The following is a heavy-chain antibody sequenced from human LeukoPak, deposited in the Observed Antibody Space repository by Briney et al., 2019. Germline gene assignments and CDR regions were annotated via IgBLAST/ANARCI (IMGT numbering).Heavy chain of an antibody. CDR2: ISYDGSNK. Sequence: GGSLRLSCAASRFTFSSYAMNWVRQAPGQGLEWVAVISYDGSNKYYADSVKGRFTISRDNSKNTLYLQMNSLRAEDTAVYYCAKDPYSSGGYFDYWGQGTLVTVSS. CDR1: RFTFSSYA. J-gene: IGHJ4*02. V-gene: IGHV3-30*18. D-gene: IGHD6-19*01. CDR3: AKDPYSSGGYFDY.